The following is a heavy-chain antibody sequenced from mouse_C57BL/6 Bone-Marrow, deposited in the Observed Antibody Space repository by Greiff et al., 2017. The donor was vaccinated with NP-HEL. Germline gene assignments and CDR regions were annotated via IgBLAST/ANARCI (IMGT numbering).Heavy chain of an antibody. D-gene: IGHD1-1*01. CDR3: ARGTTVVATPIDY. Sequence: QVQLQQPGAELVKPGASVKLSCKASGYTFTSYWMQWVKQRPGQGLEWIGEIDPSDSYTNYNQKFKGKATLTVDTSSSTAYMQLSSLTSEDSAVYYCARGTTVVATPIDYWGQGTTLTVSS. V-gene: IGHV1-50*01. CDR2: IDPSDSYT. J-gene: IGHJ2*01. CDR1: GYTFTSYW.